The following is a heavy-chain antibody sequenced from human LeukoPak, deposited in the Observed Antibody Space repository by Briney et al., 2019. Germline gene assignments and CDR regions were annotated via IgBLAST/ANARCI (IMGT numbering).Heavy chain of an antibody. CDR1: GGSFSGYY. CDR3: ASYYGGNPTFDY. D-gene: IGHD4-23*01. V-gene: IGHV4-34*01. Sequence: PSETLSLTCAVYGGSFSGYYWSWIRQPPGKGLEWIGEINHSGSTNYNPSLKSRVTISVDTSKNQFSLKLSSVTAADTAVYYCASYYGGNPTFDYWGQGTLVTVSS. CDR2: INHSGST. J-gene: IGHJ4*02.